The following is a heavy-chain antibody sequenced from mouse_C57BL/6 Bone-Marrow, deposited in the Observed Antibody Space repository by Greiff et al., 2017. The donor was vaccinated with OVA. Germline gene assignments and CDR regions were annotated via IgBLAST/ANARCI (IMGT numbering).Heavy chain of an antibody. Sequence: EVQLVESGPGLVKPSQSLSLTCSVTGYSITSGYYWNWIRQFPGNKLEWMGYISYDGSNNYNPSLKNRISITRDTSKNQFFLKLNSVTTEDTATYYCARGITTVVADWYFDVWGTGTTVTVSS. J-gene: IGHJ1*03. D-gene: IGHD1-1*01. CDR2: ISYDGSN. V-gene: IGHV3-6*01. CDR3: ARGITTVVADWYFDV. CDR1: GYSITSGYY.